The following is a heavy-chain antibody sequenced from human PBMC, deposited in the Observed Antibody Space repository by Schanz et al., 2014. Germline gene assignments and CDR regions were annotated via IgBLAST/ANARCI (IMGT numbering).Heavy chain of an antibody. Sequence: EVQLVESGGGLVQPGGSLRLSCAASGFTLSNSDMHWVRQGTGKGLEWVSTIGYLGDTYYPDSVKGRFTVSRDSGQNSLYLQMNSLRAGDTAVFYCAKGMGYCSGGTCYDYYYYGLDVWGKGTTVTVSS. CDR3: AKGMGYCSGGTCYDYYYYGLDV. V-gene: IGHV3-13*01. CDR1: GFTLSNSD. D-gene: IGHD2-15*01. J-gene: IGHJ6*04. CDR2: IGYLGDT.